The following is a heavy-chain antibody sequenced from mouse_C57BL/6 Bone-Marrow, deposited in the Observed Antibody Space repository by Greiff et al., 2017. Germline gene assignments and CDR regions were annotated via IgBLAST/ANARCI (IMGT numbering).Heavy chain of an antibody. CDR3: ARSRGTTVVRYFDV. D-gene: IGHD1-1*01. Sequence: QVQLQQSGPELVRPGVSVKISCKGSGYTFTDYAMHWVKQSHAKSLEWIGVISTYYGAASYNQKFKDKATMTVDKSSSTAYSELARLTSEDSAVYYCARSRGTTVVRYFDVWGTGTTVTVSS. J-gene: IGHJ1*03. CDR1: GYTFTDYA. V-gene: IGHV1-67*01. CDR2: ISTYYGAA.